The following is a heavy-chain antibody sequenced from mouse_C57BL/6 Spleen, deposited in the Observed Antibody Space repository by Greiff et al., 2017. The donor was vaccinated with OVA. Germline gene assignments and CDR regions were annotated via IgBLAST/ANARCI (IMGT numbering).Heavy chain of an antibody. CDR2: IDPNSGGT. CDR3: ASITTVNAMDY. V-gene: IGHV1-72*01. CDR1: GYTFTSYW. Sequence: QVQLQQPGAELVKPGASVKLSCKASGYTFTSYWMHWVKQRPGRGLKWIGRIDPNSGGTKYNEKFKSKATLTVDKPSSTAYMQLSSLTSEDSAVYYCASITTVNAMDYWGQGTSVTVSS. J-gene: IGHJ4*01. D-gene: IGHD1-1*01.